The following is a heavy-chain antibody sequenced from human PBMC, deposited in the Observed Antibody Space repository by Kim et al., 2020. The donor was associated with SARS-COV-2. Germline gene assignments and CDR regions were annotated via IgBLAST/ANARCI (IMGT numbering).Heavy chain of an antibody. CDR2: ISADESNK. J-gene: IGHJ4*01. CDR1: GFTFGSAH. CDR3: AREGHSSGRAGSFDY. D-gene: IGHD3-22*01. Sequence: GGSLRLSCAGSGFTFGSAHMHWVRQAPGKGLEWVALISADESNKDYVDSVKGRFTVSRDNSQNTLFLQIDSRRAEDTAVYYCAREGHSSGRAGSFDYWC. V-gene: IGHV3-30*03.